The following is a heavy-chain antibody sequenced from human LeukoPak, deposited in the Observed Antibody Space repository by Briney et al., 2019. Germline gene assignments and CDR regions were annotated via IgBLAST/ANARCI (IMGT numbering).Heavy chain of an antibody. J-gene: IGHJ6*03. V-gene: IGHV4-61*02. CDR3: ASSHADRYYYYYMDV. CDR2: IYTSGST. D-gene: IGHD2-2*01. CDR1: GGSISSGSYY. Sequence: SETLSLTCTVSGGSISSGSYYWSWIRQPAGKGLEWIGRIYTSGSTNYNPSLKSRVTISADTSKNQFSLKLSSVTAADTAVYYCASSHADRYYYYYMDVWGKGTTVTVSS.